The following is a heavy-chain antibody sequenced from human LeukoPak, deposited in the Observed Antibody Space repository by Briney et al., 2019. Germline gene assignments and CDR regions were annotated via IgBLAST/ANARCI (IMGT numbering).Heavy chain of an antibody. D-gene: IGHD2-2*01. Sequence: GSLRLSCAASGLTFSGYRMNWVRQAPGKGLEWVSSISSSSSYINYADSVKGRFTISRDNGKNSLYLQMNSLRAEDTAVYYCVRDCSSISCLGGLDVWGKGTTVTVSS. CDR3: VRDCSSISCLGGLDV. CDR1: GLTFSGYR. CDR2: ISSSSSYI. V-gene: IGHV3-21*01. J-gene: IGHJ6*04.